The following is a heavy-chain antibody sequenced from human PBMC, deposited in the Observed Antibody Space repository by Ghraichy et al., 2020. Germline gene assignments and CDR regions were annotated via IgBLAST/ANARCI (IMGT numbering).Heavy chain of an antibody. CDR3: ASSLIGNWNYPRPTWFDP. V-gene: IGHV4-39*01. D-gene: IGHD1-7*01. J-gene: IGHJ5*02. CDR1: GGSISSSSYY. CDR2: IYYSGST. Sequence: SETLSLTCTVSGGSISSSSYYWGWIRQPPGKGLEWIGSIYYSGSTYYNPSLKSRDTISVDTSKNQFSLKLSSVTAADTAVYYCASSLIGNWNYPRPTWFDPWGQGTLVTVSS.